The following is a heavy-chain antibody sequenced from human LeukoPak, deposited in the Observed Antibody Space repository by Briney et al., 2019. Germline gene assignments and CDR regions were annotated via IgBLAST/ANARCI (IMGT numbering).Heavy chain of an antibody. CDR1: GYTFTCYY. Sequence: GASVKVSCKASGYTFTCYYMHWVRQAPGQGVEWMGWINPNSGGTNYAQKFQGRVTMTSDTSISTAYMELSRLRSDDTAVYYCAMRDSRDGYIHYWGQGTLVTVSS. D-gene: IGHD5-24*01. CDR3: AMRDSRDGYIHY. CDR2: INPNSGGT. V-gene: IGHV1-2*02. J-gene: IGHJ4*02.